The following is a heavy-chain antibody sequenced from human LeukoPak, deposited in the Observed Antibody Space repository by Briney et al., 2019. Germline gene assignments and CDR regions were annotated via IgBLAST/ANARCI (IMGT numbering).Heavy chain of an antibody. V-gene: IGHV4-59*01. CDR3: ARSSVLWFGELGRDYYFDY. CDR2: IYYSGST. J-gene: IGHJ4*02. Sequence: LETLSLTCTVSGGSISSYYWSWIRQPPGKGLEWIGYIYYSGSTNYNPSLKSRVTISVDTSKNQFSLKLSSVTAADTAVYYCARSSVLWFGELGRDYYFDYWGQGTLVTVSS. D-gene: IGHD3-10*01. CDR1: GGSISSYY.